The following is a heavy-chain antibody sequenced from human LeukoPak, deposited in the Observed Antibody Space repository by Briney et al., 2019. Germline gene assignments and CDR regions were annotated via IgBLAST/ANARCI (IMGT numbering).Heavy chain of an antibody. CDR3: VRALGSSSSDF. Sequence: GGSLRLSRAPSGFTFDRTWMSWVSQAPGKGLEWVANIKQDGSEVYYVDSVEGRFTVSRDNAKNSLSLQMNSLRGEDTAVYYCVRALGSSSSDFWGQGTLVTVSS. J-gene: IGHJ4*02. CDR2: IKQDGSEV. D-gene: IGHD6-6*01. V-gene: IGHV3-7*01. CDR1: GFTFDRTW.